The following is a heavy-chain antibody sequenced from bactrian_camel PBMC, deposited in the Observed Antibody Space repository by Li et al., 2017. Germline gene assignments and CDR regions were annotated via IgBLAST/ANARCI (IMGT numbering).Heavy chain of an antibody. V-gene: IGHV3S53*01. D-gene: IGHD3*01. CDR2: IIGDSV. J-gene: IGHJ3*01. CDR1: DNPYSASC. Sequence: VQLVASGGGPVQAGGSLRLACSVSDNPYSASCMGWFHQAPGREREGVALIIGDSVAYGSFVKGRFTISQDNAKNTVWLQMNSLKPEDTAMYYCAADIPRSGSWCAVSSPHFRYEGQGT.